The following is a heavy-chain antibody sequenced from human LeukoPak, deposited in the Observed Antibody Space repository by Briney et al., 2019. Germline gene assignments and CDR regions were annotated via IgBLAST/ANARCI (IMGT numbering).Heavy chain of an antibody. CDR3: ARGVYYYGSGSYYTK. J-gene: IGHJ4*02. CDR2: INHSGST. Sequence: KPSETLSLTCTVSGYSISSRYYWGWIRPPPGEGVEWIGEINHSGSTNYNPSLKSRVTISVDTSKNQFSLKLSSVTAADTAVYYCARGVYYYGSGSYYTKWGQGTLVTVSS. V-gene: IGHV4-38-2*02. CDR1: GYSISSRYY. D-gene: IGHD3-10*01.